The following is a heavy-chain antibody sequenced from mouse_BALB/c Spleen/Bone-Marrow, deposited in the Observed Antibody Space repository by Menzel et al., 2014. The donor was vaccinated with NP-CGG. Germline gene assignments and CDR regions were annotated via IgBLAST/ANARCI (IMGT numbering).Heavy chain of an antibody. D-gene: IGHD2-4*01. CDR1: GYTFTSYW. CDR3: ARGDYETWFAY. CDR2: IYPGDGDT. Sequence: VQLKESGAELARPGASVKLSCKAPGYTFTSYWMQWVKQRPGQGLEWIGAIYPGDGDTRYTQKFKGKATLTADKSSSTAYMQLSSLASEDSAVYYCARGDYETWFAYWGQGTLVTVSA. J-gene: IGHJ3*01. V-gene: IGHV1-87*01.